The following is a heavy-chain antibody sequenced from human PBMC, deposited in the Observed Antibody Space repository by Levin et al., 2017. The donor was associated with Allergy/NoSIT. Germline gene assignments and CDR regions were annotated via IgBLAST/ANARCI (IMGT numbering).Heavy chain of an antibody. J-gene: IGHJ2*01. CDR1: GDTLTKLS. V-gene: IGHV1-24*01. CDR2: FDPEDGET. Sequence: GESLKISCKVSGDTLTKLSMHWVRQAPGKGLEWMGGFDPEDGETLYAQKFQGRVTMTEDTSTDTGYLELSSLRSEDTAVYYCATHPLDSGSFSTYYWYFDLWGRGTLVTVSS. D-gene: IGHD1-26*01. CDR3: ATHPLDSGSFSTYYWYFDL.